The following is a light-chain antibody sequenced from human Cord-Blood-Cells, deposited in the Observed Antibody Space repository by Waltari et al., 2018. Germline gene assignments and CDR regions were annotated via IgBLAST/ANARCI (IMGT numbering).Light chain of an antibody. CDR3: CSYAGGSTFVV. Sequence: QSALTQPASVSGSPGQSITISCTGTSSDVGSYNLVSWYQQHPGKAPKLMMYEGSKRPSGVSNRFSGSKSGNTASLTITGLQAEDEADYSCCSYAGGSTFVVFGGGTKLTVL. J-gene: IGLJ2*01. CDR2: EGS. V-gene: IGLV2-23*03. CDR1: SSDVGSYNL.